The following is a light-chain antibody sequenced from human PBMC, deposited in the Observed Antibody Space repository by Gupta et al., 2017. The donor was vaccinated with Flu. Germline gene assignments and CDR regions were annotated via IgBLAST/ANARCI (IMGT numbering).Light chain of an antibody. V-gene: IGKV3-20*01. CDR1: QSFSSNN. CDR3: QQYGSSPLT. J-gene: IGKJ4*01. CDR2: GAS. Sequence: IVLTQSPGTLSLSPGERATLSCRASQSFSSNNLAWYQQRPGQAPRLLIYGASSRATGIPDRFRGSGSGTDFTLTISRLEPEDFAVYYCQQYGSSPLTFGGGTKVEIK.